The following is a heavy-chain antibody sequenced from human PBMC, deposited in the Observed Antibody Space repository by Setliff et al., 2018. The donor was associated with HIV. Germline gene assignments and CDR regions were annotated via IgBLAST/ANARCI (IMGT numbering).Heavy chain of an antibody. D-gene: IGHD6-13*01. Sequence: GESLKISCKGSGYVFANYWIGWVRQMPGTGLEWMGIIYPSDSKTIYGPSFQGQVTISVDTSTTTAYLQWSSLKASDTAMYYCARGATGNLEALDIWGQGTMVTVSS. V-gene: IGHV5-51*01. CDR3: ARGATGNLEALDI. J-gene: IGHJ3*02. CDR1: GYVFANYW. CDR2: IYPSDSKT.